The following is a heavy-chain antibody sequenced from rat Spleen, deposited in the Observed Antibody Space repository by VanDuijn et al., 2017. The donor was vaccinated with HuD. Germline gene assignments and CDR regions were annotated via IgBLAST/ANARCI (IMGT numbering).Heavy chain of an antibody. V-gene: IGHV5-31*01. CDR3: ARQDTIAAIAYVMDA. J-gene: IGHJ4*01. D-gene: IGHD1-2*01. CDR2: ITNTGRNT. Sequence: EVQLMESGGGLVQPGRSLKLSCVASGFTFNNYWMTWIRQAPGKGLEWVASITNTGRNTYYPDSVKGRFTVSRDIAENTLYLQMTSLRSEDTATYYCARQDTIAAIAYVMDAWGQGASVTVSS. CDR1: GFTFNNYW.